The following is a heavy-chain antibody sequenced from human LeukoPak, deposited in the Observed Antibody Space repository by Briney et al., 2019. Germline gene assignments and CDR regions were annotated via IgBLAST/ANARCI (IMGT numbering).Heavy chain of an antibody. V-gene: IGHV4-39*01. Sequence: SETLSLTCTVSGGSISSRSYDWAWIRQPPGKGLEYVGTISYTGGTYYNPSLRSRVTISIDTPRNQFSMTLTSATAADTAVYYCARQEPQGTGDKRGPDYWGQGTLVSVCS. CDR2: ISYTGGT. CDR3: ARQEPQGTGDKRGPDY. D-gene: IGHD1-14*01. J-gene: IGHJ4*01. CDR1: GGSISSRSYD.